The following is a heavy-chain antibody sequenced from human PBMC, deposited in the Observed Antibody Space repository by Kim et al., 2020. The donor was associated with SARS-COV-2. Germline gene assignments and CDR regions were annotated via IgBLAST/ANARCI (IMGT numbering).Heavy chain of an antibody. J-gene: IGHJ4*02. CDR1: GLTVSNNY. D-gene: IGHD3-10*01. Sequence: GGSLRLSCAASGLTVSNNYIIWVRQAPGKGLEWVSVIHIDGSTNYADSAKGRFTIFRDNSKNTVYLQMNSLRVEDTAVYYCARYGSWGQGTLVTVSS. CDR2: IHIDGST. V-gene: IGHV3-53*01. CDR3: ARYGS.